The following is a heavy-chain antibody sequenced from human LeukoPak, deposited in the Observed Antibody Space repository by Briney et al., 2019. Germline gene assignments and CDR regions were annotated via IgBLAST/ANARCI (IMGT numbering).Heavy chain of an antibody. V-gene: IGHV1-18*01. CDR2: ISAYNGNT. CDR3: ALGYCSSTSCSRGAFDI. CDR1: GYTFTSYG. D-gene: IGHD2-2*01. Sequence: ASVKVSCKASGYTFTSYGISWVRQAPGQGLEWMGWISAYNGNTNYAQKLQGRVTMATDTSTSTAYMELRSLRSDDTAVYYCALGYCSSTSCSRGAFDIWGQGTMVTVSS. J-gene: IGHJ3*02.